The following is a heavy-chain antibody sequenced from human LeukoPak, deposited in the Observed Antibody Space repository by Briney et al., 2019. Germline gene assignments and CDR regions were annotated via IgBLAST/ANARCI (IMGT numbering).Heavy chain of an antibody. CDR3: AKDLLKGIVVVPAAIDLGLYLDY. V-gene: IGHV3-23*01. CDR2: ISGSGGST. Sequence: PGGSLRLTCAASGFTFSSYAMSWVRQAPGKGLEWVSAISGSGGSTYYADPEKGRFTISRDNSKNTLYLQMNSLRAEDTAVYYCAKDLLKGIVVVPAAIDLGLYLDYWGQGTLVTVSS. CDR1: GFTFSSYA. J-gene: IGHJ4*02. D-gene: IGHD2-2*02.